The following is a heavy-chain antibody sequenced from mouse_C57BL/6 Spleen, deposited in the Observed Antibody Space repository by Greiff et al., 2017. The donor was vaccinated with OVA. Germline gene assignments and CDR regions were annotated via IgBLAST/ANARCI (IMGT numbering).Heavy chain of an antibody. Sequence: EVQLQQSGPELVKPGASVKMSCKASGYTFTDSNMHWVKQSHGKSLEWIGYINPNNGGTSYNQKFKGKATLTVNKSSSTAYMELRSLTSEDSAVYYCASGYDGYYPYWGQGTLVTVSA. CDR1: GYTFTDSN. D-gene: IGHD2-3*01. J-gene: IGHJ3*01. CDR2: INPNNGGT. V-gene: IGHV1-22*01. CDR3: ASGYDGYYPY.